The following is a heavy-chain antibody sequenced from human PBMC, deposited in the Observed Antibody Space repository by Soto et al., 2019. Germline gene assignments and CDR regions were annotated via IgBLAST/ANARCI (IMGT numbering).Heavy chain of an antibody. J-gene: IGHJ4*02. CDR1: GGAIDKSTYY. D-gene: IGHD6-19*01. CDR3: ARHHGSGWYGY. CDR2: IYYSGST. V-gene: IGHV4-39*01. Sequence: QLQLQESGPGLVKPSETLSLTCSVSGGAIDKSTYYWCWIRQPPGKGLEWIGSIYYSGSTYYYPSFKRRVTISVDTSRNQFSLKLSSVTAAGTAGYYCARHHGSGWYGYWGQGTLVTVSS.